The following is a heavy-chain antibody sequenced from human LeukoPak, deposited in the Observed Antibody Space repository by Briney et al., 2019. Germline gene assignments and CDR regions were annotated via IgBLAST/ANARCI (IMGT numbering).Heavy chain of an antibody. CDR2: IYYSGST. V-gene: IGHV4-39*01. CDR3: ARYCSGGSCYSFVGGAFDI. J-gene: IGHJ3*02. CDR1: GGSISSSSYY. Sequence: SETLSLTCTVSGGSISSSSYYWGWIRQPPGKGLEWIGSIYYSGSTYYNPSLKSRVTISGDTSKNQFSLKLSSVTAADTAVYYCARYCSGGSCYSFVGGAFDIWGQGTMVTVSS. D-gene: IGHD2-15*01.